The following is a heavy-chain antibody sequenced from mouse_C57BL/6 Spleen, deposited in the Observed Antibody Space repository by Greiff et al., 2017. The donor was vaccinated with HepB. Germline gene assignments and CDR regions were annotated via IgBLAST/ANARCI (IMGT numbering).Heavy chain of an antibody. CDR3: AKSLQGAMDY. CDR2: ISSGSSTI. CDR1: GFTFSDYG. D-gene: IGHD6-5*01. V-gene: IGHV5-17*01. J-gene: IGHJ4*01. Sequence: EVMLVESGGGLVKPGGSLKLSCAASGFTFSDYGMHWVRQAQEKGLEWVAYISSGSSTIYYADTVKGRFTISSDNAKNNLFLQMPRLRSEDTAMYYCAKSLQGAMDYCGQGTSVTVSS.